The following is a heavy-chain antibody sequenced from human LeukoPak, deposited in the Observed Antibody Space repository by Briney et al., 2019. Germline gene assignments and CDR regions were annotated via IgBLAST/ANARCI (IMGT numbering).Heavy chain of an antibody. J-gene: IGHJ6*03. D-gene: IGHD2-15*01. V-gene: IGHV3-30*04. Sequence: GGSLRLSCADSGFTFSSYSMHWVRQTPGKGLEWVAIISYDGSNIYYADSVKGRFTISRDNSKNTLYLQMNSLRAEDTAVYYCAKGDCSGGSCYYYYYYMDVWGKGTTVTVSS. CDR2: ISYDGSNI. CDR3: AKGDCSGGSCYYYYYYMDV. CDR1: GFTFSSYS.